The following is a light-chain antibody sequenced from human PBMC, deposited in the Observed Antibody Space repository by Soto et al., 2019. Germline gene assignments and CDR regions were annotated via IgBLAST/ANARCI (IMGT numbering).Light chain of an antibody. CDR2: GAS. V-gene: IGKV3-15*01. J-gene: IGKJ1*01. CDR3: QQYKNWPRT. CDR1: QSVSNN. Sequence: ETVMTQSPATLSVSPGERVTLSCTASQSVSNNLAWYQQKPGQAPRLLIYGASTRASGFPVRFSGSGSGTEFTLTISSLQSEDFALYYCQQYKNWPRTFGQGTKVEIK.